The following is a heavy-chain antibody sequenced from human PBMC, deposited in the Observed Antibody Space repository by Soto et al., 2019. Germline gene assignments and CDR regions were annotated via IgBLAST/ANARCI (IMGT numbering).Heavy chain of an antibody. CDR1: GGSITSSNW. CDR2: VYYSGST. D-gene: IGHD4-4*01. J-gene: IGHJ6*02. V-gene: IGHV4-4*02. Sequence: QVQLQESGPGLVKPSGTLFLTCAVSGGSITSSNWWSWVRQPPGKGLEWIGEVYYSGSTNYNPSLNIRVAMSVDKSKNQFSLHLSSVTAADTAVYFCARDRQPRSYTYNGMDVWGQGTTVTVSS. CDR3: ARDRQPRSYTYNGMDV.